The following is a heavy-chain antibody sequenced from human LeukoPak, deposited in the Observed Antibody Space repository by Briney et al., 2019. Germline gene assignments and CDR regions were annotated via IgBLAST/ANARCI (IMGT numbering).Heavy chain of an antibody. CDR3: ARARRDCRGGTCYLYYFDY. CDR2: ISSIEGRI. Sequence: GGSLRLSCAASGFTFSNHAIHWVRQAPGKGLECVSAISSIEGRIFYANSVKGRFTISRDNSKNTVFLQMGSLRAEDMAVYYCARARRDCRGGTCYLYYFDYWGQGTQVTVSP. D-gene: IGHD2-15*01. V-gene: IGHV3-64*01. J-gene: IGHJ4*02. CDR1: GFTFSNHA.